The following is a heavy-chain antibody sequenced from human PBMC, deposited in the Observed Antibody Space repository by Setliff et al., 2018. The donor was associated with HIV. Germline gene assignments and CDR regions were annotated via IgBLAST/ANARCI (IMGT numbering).Heavy chain of an antibody. Sequence: RLSCAASGFSFSSYWMTWVRQAPGKGLEWVANIRQDGGDKYYVDSVKGRFTISRDNAKDSLYLQMNSLRAEDTAVYYCARDPTWHAFDLWGQGTMVTVSS. CDR2: IRQDGGDK. V-gene: IGHV3-7*03. CDR1: GFSFSSYW. CDR3: ARDPTWHAFDL. J-gene: IGHJ3*01.